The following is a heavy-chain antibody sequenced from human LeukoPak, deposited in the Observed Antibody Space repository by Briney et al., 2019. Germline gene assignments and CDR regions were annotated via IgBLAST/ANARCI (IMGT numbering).Heavy chain of an antibody. CDR2: INHSGST. CDR3: ARGAIRWVVVPAAQTNWFDP. V-gene: IGHV4-34*01. J-gene: IGHJ5*02. D-gene: IGHD2-2*01. CDR1: GGSFSGYY. Sequence: SETLSLTCAVYGGSFSGYYWSWIRQPPGKGLEWIGEINHSGSTNYNPSLESRVTISVDTSKNQFSLKLSSVTAADTAVYYCARGAIRWVVVPAAQTNWFDPWGQGTLVTVSS.